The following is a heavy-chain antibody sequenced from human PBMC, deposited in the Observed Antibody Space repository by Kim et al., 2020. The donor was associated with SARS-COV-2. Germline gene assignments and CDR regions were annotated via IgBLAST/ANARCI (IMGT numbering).Heavy chain of an antibody. Sequence: GRFTISRDNAKNSLYLQMNSLRAEDTAVYYCARAGFSGYEGGYYYYGMDVWGQGTTVTVSS. J-gene: IGHJ6*02. V-gene: IGHV3-11*06. CDR3: ARAGFSGYEGGYYYYGMDV. D-gene: IGHD5-12*01.